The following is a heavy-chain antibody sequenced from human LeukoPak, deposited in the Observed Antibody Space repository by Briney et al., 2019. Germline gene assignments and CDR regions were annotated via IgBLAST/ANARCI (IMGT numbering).Heavy chain of an antibody. J-gene: IGHJ4*02. CDR1: GGSISSYY. Sequence: SETLSLTCTVSGGSISSYYWSWIRQPPGKGLEWIGYIYYSGSTNYNPSLKSRVTISVDTSKNQFSLKLSSVTAADTAVYYCARFEDYVSVGFDYWGQGTLVTVSS. CDR2: IYYSGST. D-gene: IGHD3-16*01. V-gene: IGHV4-59*01. CDR3: ARFEDYVSVGFDY.